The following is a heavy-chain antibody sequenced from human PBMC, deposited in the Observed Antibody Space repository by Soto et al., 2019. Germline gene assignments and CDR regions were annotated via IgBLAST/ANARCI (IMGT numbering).Heavy chain of an antibody. J-gene: IGHJ4*02. Sequence: TLSLTCTVSGGSISSGGYYWSWIRQHPGKGLEWIGYIYYSGSTYYNPSLKSRVTISVDTSKNQFSLKLSPVTAADTAVYYCARVSIDFWSGYSKGFDYWGQGTLVTVSS. CDR1: GGSISSGGYY. D-gene: IGHD3-3*01. CDR2: IYYSGST. V-gene: IGHV4-31*03. CDR3: ARVSIDFWSGYSKGFDY.